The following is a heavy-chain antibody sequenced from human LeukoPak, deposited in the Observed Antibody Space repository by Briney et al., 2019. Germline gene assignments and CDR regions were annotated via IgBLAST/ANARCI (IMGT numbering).Heavy chain of an antibody. CDR3: AREGNRWGGDWFDP. CDR2: ISGSGSGGST. J-gene: IGHJ5*02. CDR1: GFTFSSSA. V-gene: IGHV3-23*01. Sequence: GGSLRLSCAASGFTFSSSAMSWVRQAPGKGLEWVSSISGSGSGGSTYYADSVKGRFTISRDNSKNTLYLQMNSLRAEDTAVYYCAREGNRWGGDWFDPWGQGTLVTVSS. D-gene: IGHD3-16*01.